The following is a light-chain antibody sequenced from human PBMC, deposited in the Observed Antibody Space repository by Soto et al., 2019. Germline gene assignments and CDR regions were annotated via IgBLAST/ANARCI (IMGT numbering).Light chain of an antibody. Sequence: QSVLTQPPSASGAPGQRVTISCSGSSSNIGSNTVNWYQQLPGTAPKLLIYTNTQRPSGVRDRFSGSRSGTSASLAISGLQSEDEADYYCAACDDSLNGFVFGTGTKVTVL. V-gene: IGLV1-44*01. CDR1: SSNIGSNT. CDR3: AACDDSLNGFV. J-gene: IGLJ1*01. CDR2: TNT.